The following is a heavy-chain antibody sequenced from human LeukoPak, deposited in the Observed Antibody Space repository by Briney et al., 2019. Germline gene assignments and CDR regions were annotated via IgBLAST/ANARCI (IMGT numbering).Heavy chain of an antibody. Sequence: ASVKVSCKTSGYSFTNYGITWVRQAPGQGLEWMGWISGYNSKPFYAQNFQGRVTMTTDTSTSTVYMELRSLRSDDTAVYYCARLREIPVFGVVTKSTSYFDYWGQGTLVTVSS. V-gene: IGHV1-18*01. CDR1: GYSFTNYG. D-gene: IGHD3-3*01. J-gene: IGHJ4*02. CDR2: ISGYNSKP. CDR3: ARLREIPVFGVVTKSTSYFDY.